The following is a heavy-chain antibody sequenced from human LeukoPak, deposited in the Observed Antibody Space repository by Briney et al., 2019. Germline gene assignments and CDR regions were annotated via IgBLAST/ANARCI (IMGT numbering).Heavy chain of an antibody. CDR2: ISSSSTI. J-gene: IGHJ6*02. V-gene: IGHV3-48*02. CDR3: ARSIAAAGTGYYGMDV. CDR1: GFTFSSYS. Sequence: PGGSLRLSCAASGFTFSSYSMNWVRQAPGKGLEWVSYISSSSTIYYADPVKGRFTISRDNAKNSLYLQMNSLRDEDTAVYYCARSIAAAGTGYYGMDVWGQGTTVTVSS. D-gene: IGHD6-13*01.